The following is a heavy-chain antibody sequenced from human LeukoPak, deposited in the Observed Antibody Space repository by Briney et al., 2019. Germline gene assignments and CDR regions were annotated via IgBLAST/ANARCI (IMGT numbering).Heavy chain of an antibody. D-gene: IGHD5-12*01. CDR1: GYTFIAYY. CDR3: AIRTLGLLRKGGAMDV. Sequence: ASVKVSCKASGYTFIAYYLHWVRQVPGQGLEWMGWINPNNGGTNYAQKFQGRVTMTRDTSISTAYMELSRLRSDDTAVYYCAIRTLGLLRKGGAMDVWGKGTTVTVSS. J-gene: IGHJ6*03. CDR2: INPNNGGT. V-gene: IGHV1-2*02.